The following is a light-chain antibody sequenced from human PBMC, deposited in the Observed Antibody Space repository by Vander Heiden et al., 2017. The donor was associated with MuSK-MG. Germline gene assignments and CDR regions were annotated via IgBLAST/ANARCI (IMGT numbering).Light chain of an antibody. Sequence: DIVMTQSPDSLAVSLGERATINCKSSQRVLYSSNNKNYLAWYQQKLVLLPKLLIYCASTREAGVPDRFSGSGSVTDFTLTISSMQAEDVAVYYFQQYESAPYTFGHGTKLDIK. CDR1: QRVLYSSNNKNY. V-gene: IGKV4-1*01. CDR2: CAS. J-gene: IGKJ3*01. CDR3: QQYESAPYT.